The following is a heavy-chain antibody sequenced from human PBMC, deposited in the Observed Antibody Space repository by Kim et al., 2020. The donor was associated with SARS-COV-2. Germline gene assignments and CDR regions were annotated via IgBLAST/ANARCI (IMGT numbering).Heavy chain of an antibody. D-gene: IGHD2-21*01. CDR3: AREGASIVVVSDRHYFDY. CDR2: IIPIFGTA. V-gene: IGHV1-69*13. Sequence: SVKVSCKASGGTFSSYAISWVRQAPGQGLEWMGGIIPIFGTANYAQKFQGRVTITADESTSTAYMVLSSLRSEDTAVYYCAREGASIVVVSDRHYFDYWGQGTLVTVSS. CDR1: GGTFSSYA. J-gene: IGHJ4*02.